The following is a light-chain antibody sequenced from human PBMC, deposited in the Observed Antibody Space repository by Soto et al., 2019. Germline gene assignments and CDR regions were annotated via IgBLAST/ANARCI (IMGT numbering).Light chain of an antibody. CDR3: EQSHSYPYT. J-gene: IGKJ2*01. CDR2: NAS. Sequence: DIQMTQSPSSLSASVGDRVTITCRASQSISSSWLAWYQQQPGKAPNLLIYNASTLETGVPSRFSGSGSGTEFTLTITSLQPEDFATYYCEQSHSYPYTFGQGTNLEMK. V-gene: IGKV1-5*03. CDR1: QSISSSW.